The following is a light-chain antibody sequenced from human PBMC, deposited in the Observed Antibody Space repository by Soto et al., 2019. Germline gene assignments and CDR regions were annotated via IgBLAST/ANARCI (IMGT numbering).Light chain of an antibody. CDR2: GAS. Sequence: ETVTTQSPATLSVSPGERATLSCRTSQSVSSNFAWYQQKPGQAPRLVIYGASTRATGTPARFSGSGYGTEFTLTISSLQSEDSAVYYCQQYGSSPITFGQGTRLEIK. CDR3: QQYGSSPIT. V-gene: IGKV3D-15*02. CDR1: QSVSSN. J-gene: IGKJ5*01.